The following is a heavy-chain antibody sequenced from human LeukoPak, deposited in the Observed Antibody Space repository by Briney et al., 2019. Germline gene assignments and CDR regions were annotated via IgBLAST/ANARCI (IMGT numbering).Heavy chain of an antibody. Sequence: SETLSLTCTVSGGSISSYYWSWIRQPPGKGLEWIGYIYYSGSTNYNPSLKSRVTISVDTSKNQFSLKLSSVTAADTAVYYCAREEQQLGFFDYWGQGTLVTISS. D-gene: IGHD6-13*01. J-gene: IGHJ4*02. CDR3: AREEQQLGFFDY. V-gene: IGHV4-59*01. CDR1: GGSISSYY. CDR2: IYYSGST.